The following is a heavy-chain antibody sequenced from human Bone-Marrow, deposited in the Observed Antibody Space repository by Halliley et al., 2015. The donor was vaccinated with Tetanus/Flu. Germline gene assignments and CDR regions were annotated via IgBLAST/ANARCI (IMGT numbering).Heavy chain of an antibody. Sequence: SLRLSCAASGFTFDDYTMHWVRQAPGKGLEWVSLISWDGYSTFYADSVKGRFTISRDNSKNSLYLQMNNLRTEDTAFYYCAKANYYDSIGYSFYFAYWGQGTLVPVSS. CDR1: GFTFDDYT. J-gene: IGHJ4*02. CDR3: AKANYYDSIGYSFYFAY. V-gene: IGHV3-43*01. CDR2: ISWDGYST. D-gene: IGHD3-22*01.